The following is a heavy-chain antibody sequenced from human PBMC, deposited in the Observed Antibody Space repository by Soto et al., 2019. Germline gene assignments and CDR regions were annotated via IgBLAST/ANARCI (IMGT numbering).Heavy chain of an antibody. Sequence: GGSLRLSCAASGFTFSSYAMSWVRQAPGKGLEWVSAISGSGGTTYYADSVKGRFTISRDNSKNTLYLQMNSLRAEDTAVYYCAKAVLGDYSGSPQNWGQGTLVTVSS. CDR3: AKAVLGDYSGSPQN. J-gene: IGHJ4*02. V-gene: IGHV3-23*01. D-gene: IGHD4-17*01. CDR1: GFTFSSYA. CDR2: ISGSGGTT.